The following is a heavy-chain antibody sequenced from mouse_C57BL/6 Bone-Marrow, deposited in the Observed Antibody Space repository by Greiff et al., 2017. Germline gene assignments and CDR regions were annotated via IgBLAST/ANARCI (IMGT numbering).Heavy chain of an antibody. J-gene: IGHJ2*01. CDR2: ISNLAYSI. Sequence: EVMLVESGGGLVHPGGSLKLSCAASGFTFSDYGMAWVRQAPRKGPEWVAFISNLAYSIYYADTVTGRFTISRENAKNTLYLEMSSLRSEDTAMYYCARHDYDGVFDYWGQGTTLTVSS. CDR1: GFTFSDYG. D-gene: IGHD2-4*01. CDR3: ARHDYDGVFDY. V-gene: IGHV5-15*01.